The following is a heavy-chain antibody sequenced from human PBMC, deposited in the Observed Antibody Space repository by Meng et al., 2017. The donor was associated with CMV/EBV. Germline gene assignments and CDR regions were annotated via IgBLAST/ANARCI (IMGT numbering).Heavy chain of an antibody. CDR2: TYYRSKWYN. J-gene: IGHJ6*02. CDR1: GGSVSSNSAA. D-gene: IGHD3-3*01. V-gene: IGHV6-1*01. CDR3: ARLVLRFLEWLPYSREYYYYGMDV. Sequence: SETLSLTCAISGGSVSSNSAAWNWIRQSPSRGLEWLGRTYYRSKWYNDYAVSVKSRITINPDTSKNQFSLQLSSVTAADTAVYYCARLVLRFLEWLPYSREYYYYGMDVWGQGTTVTVSS.